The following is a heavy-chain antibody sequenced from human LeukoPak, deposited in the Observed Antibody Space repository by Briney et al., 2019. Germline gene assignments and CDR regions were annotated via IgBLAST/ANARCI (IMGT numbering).Heavy chain of an antibody. Sequence: GGSLRLSCGASGFTFSSRAMHWVRQAPGKGLEWVAVISYDGSNKYYADSVKGRFTISRDNSKNTLYLQMNSLRAEDTAVYYCARVSGGRHAYDYWGQGTLVTVSS. J-gene: IGHJ4*02. CDR1: GFTFSSRA. CDR3: ARVSGGRHAYDY. V-gene: IGHV3-30*19. D-gene: IGHD1-26*01. CDR2: ISYDGSNK.